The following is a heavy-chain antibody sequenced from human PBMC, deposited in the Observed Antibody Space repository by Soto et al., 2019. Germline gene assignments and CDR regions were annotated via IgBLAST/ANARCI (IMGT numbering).Heavy chain of an antibody. J-gene: IGHJ4*02. CDR3: AAGGPTWLQSPFDY. D-gene: IGHD5-12*01. Sequence: QVQLVQSGAEVKKPGASVKVSCKVSGHTLTEFSMHWVRQAPGKGLEWMGGSEPEDGETIYAQRFQGRVTMTEDTSTDSAYMDLSSLRSEYTAVYYCAAGGPTWLQSPFDYWAREPWSPSPQ. V-gene: IGHV1-24*01. CDR1: GHTLTEFS. CDR2: SEPEDGET.